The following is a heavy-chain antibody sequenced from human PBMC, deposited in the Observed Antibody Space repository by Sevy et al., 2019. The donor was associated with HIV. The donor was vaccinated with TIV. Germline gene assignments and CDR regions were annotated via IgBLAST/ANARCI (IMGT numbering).Heavy chain of an antibody. Sequence: GGSLRLSCAASGFTFSSYAMHWVRQAPGKGLEWVAVISYDGSNKYYADSVKGRFTISRDNSKNTLYLKMNSLRAEDTAVYYCARGGVGIVVVPAAIESYYYYYGMDVWGQGTTVTVSS. CDR2: ISYDGSNK. V-gene: IGHV3-30-3*01. J-gene: IGHJ6*02. CDR1: GFTFSSYA. D-gene: IGHD2-2*03. CDR3: ARGGVGIVVVPAAIESYYYYYGMDV.